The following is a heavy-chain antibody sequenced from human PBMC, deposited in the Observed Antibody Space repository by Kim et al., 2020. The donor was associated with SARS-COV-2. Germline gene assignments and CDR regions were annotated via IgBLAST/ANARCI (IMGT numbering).Heavy chain of an antibody. Sequence: GGSLRLSCAASGFTFSSYSMNWVRQAPGKGLEWVSSISSSSSYIYYADSVKGRFTISRDNAKNSLYLQMNSQRAEDTAVYYCARGDSGYTILLDAFDIWGQATMVTVSS. CDR1: GFTFSSYS. CDR2: ISSSSSYI. CDR3: ARGDSGYTILLDAFDI. V-gene: IGHV3-21*01. D-gene: IGHD5-12*01. J-gene: IGHJ3*02.